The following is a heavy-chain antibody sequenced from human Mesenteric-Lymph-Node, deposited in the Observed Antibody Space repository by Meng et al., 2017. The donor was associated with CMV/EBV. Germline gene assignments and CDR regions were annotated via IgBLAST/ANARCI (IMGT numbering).Heavy chain of an antibody. CDR1: GGSISSYY. Sequence: SETLSLTCTVSGGSISSYYWSWIRQPPGKGLEWIGYIYSSGSTKYNPSLKGRVTISVDTSKNQFSLKLRSVTAADTAVYYCARGIGWNDAQYYYYYGMDVWGQGTTVTVSS. J-gene: IGHJ6*02. CDR2: IYSSGST. CDR3: ARGIGWNDAQYYYYYGMDV. V-gene: IGHV4-59*01. D-gene: IGHD1-1*01.